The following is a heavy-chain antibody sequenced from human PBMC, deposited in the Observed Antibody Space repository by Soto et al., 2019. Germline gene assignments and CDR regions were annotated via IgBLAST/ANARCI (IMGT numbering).Heavy chain of an antibody. CDR2: IYHSGST. D-gene: IGHD6-13*01. J-gene: IGHJ4*02. Sequence: QVQLQESGPGLVKPSGTLSLTCAVSGGSISSSNWWSWVRQPPGKGLEWIGEIYHSGSTNYNPSLKSRVTISVDTSKNQFSLKLSSVTAADTAVYYCARGSGGLAAAGTFDYWGQGTLVTVSS. CDR1: GGSISSSNW. CDR3: ARGSGGLAAAGTFDY. V-gene: IGHV4-4*02.